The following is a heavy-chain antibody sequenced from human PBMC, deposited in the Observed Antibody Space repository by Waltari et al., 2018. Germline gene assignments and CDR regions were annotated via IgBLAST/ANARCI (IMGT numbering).Heavy chain of an antibody. CDR2: IYSGGST. V-gene: IGHV3-23*03. Sequence: EVQLLESGGGLVQPGGSLRLSCAASGFTFSSYAMSWVRQAPGKGLEWVSVIYSGGSTYYADSVKGRFTISRDNSKNTLYLQMNSLRAEDTAVYYCANMHMDDYGDYVAPPYFDYWGQGTLVTVSS. J-gene: IGHJ4*02. CDR3: ANMHMDDYGDYVAPPYFDY. CDR1: GFTFSSYA. D-gene: IGHD4-17*01.